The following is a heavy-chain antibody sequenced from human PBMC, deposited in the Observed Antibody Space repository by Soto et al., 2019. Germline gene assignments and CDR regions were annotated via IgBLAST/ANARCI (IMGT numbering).Heavy chain of an antibody. Sequence: GGSLRLSCAASGFTFSSYAMSWVRQAPGKGLEWVSAISGSGGSTYYADSVKGRFTISRDNSKNTLYLQMNSLGAEDTAVYYCARDPTYFYDSSGYYDYWGQGTLVTVSS. CDR2: ISGSGGST. J-gene: IGHJ4*02. D-gene: IGHD3-22*01. V-gene: IGHV3-23*01. CDR1: GFTFSSYA. CDR3: ARDPTYFYDSSGYYDY.